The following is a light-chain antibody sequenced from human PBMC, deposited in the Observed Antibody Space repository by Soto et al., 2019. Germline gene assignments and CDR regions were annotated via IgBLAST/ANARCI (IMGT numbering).Light chain of an antibody. Sequence: EIVMTQSPATLSVSPGERATLSCRASQSVSSNLAWYQQKPGQAPRLLIYGASTRATGIPARFSGSGSGTEFTLTISSLQSEDFAVYYCQQYNNWLSTRTFGQGTKVEIK. CDR2: GAS. V-gene: IGKV3-15*01. CDR3: QQYNNWLSTRT. J-gene: IGKJ1*01. CDR1: QSVSSN.